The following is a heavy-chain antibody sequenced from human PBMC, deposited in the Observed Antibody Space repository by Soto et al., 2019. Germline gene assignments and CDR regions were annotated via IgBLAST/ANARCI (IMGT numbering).Heavy chain of an antibody. V-gene: IGHV1-46*01. CDR1: GYTFTSYY. J-gene: IGHJ3*02. Sequence: ASVKVSCKAAGYTFTSYYMHWVRQAPGQGLEWMGIINPSGGSTSYAQKVQGRVTMTSDTSTSTIYMELSSLRSEDTAVYYCARVGGGYSYGPGAFDIWGQGTMVTVSS. CDR3: ARVGGGYSYGPGAFDI. D-gene: IGHD5-18*01. CDR2: INPSGGST.